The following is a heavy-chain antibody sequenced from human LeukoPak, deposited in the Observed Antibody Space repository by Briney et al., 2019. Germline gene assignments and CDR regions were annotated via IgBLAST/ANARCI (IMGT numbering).Heavy chain of an antibody. Sequence: ASVKVSCKASGYTFTSYGISWVRQGPGQGLEWMGWISAYNGNTNYAQKLQGRVTMTTDTSTSTAYMELRSLRSDDTAVYYCARVMAARGGGAFDIWGQGTMVTVSS. CDR3: ARVMAARGGGAFDI. CDR1: GYTFTSYG. J-gene: IGHJ3*02. D-gene: IGHD6-6*01. CDR2: ISAYNGNT. V-gene: IGHV1-18*01.